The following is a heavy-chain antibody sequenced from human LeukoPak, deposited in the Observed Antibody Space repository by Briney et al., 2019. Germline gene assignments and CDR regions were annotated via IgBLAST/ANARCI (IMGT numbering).Heavy chain of an antibody. Sequence: ASVKVSCKASGYTFTGYYMHWVRQAPGQGLEWMGWINPDSGGTNYAQKLQGRVTMTTDTSTSTAYMELRSLRSDDTAVYYCAKDSSSLTRRFDPWGQGTLVTVSS. CDR2: INPDSGGT. CDR3: AKDSSSLTRRFDP. J-gene: IGHJ5*02. V-gene: IGHV1-2*02. CDR1: GYTFTGYY. D-gene: IGHD6-6*01.